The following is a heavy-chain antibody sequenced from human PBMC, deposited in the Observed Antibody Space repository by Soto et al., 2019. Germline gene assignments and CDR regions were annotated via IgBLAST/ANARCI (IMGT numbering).Heavy chain of an antibody. Sequence: GGSLRLSCAASGFTFSSYAMSWVRQAPGKGLEWVSAISVIGGSTYHADSVKGRFTISRHDSKNTLYLQMDSLRPEDTAVYYCARANDLNAFDIWGQGTMVTVSS. CDR3: ARANDLNAFDI. CDR1: GFTFSSYA. CDR2: ISVIGGST. J-gene: IGHJ3*02. D-gene: IGHD1-1*01. V-gene: IGHV3-23*01.